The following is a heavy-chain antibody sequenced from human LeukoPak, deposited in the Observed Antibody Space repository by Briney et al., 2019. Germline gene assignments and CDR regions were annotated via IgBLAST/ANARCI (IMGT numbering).Heavy chain of an antibody. D-gene: IGHD5-12*01. V-gene: IGHV3-21*01. CDR2: ISSSSSYI. J-gene: IGHJ4*02. CDR1: GFTFSSYS. CDR3: AREGVDIVATISLYFDY. Sequence: GGSLRLSCAASGFTFSSYSMNWVRQAPGKGLEWVSPISSSSSYIYYADSVKGRFTISRDNSKNTLYLQMNSLRAEDTAVYYCAREGVDIVATISLYFDYWGQGTLVTVSS.